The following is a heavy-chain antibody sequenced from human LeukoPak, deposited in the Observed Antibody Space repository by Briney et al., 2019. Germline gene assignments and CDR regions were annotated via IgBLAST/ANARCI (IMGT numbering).Heavy chain of an antibody. CDR1: GFTFSSYA. D-gene: IGHD3-22*01. Sequence: GRSLRLSCAVSGFTFSSYAFHWVRQAPGKGLEWVALTSYDGTYKYYGSSVRGRFTISRDNSKNTLYLQMNSLRLEDTAVYYCARGVSDYYDSSGYYAFDYWGQGTLAIVSS. CDR2: TSYDGTYK. CDR3: ARGVSDYYDSSGYYAFDY. V-gene: IGHV3-30-3*01. J-gene: IGHJ4*02.